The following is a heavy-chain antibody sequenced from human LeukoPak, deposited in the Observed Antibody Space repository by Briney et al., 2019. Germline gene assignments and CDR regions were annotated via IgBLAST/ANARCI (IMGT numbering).Heavy chain of an antibody. CDR2: IGAYNGNT. Sequence: ASVKVSCKASGYTFTSFGISWVRQAPGQGLEWMGWIGAYNGNTKYGQKLQGRVTMTTDTSTSTAYMELRSLRSDDAAVYYCARDQMNIAEAGAYFDYWGQGTLVTVSS. V-gene: IGHV1-18*01. CDR3: ARDQMNIAEAGAYFDY. D-gene: IGHD6-13*01. J-gene: IGHJ4*02. CDR1: GYTFTSFG.